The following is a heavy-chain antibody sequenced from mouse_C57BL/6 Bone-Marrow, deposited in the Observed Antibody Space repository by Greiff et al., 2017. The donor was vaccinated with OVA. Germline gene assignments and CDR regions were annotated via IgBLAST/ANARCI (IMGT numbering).Heavy chain of an antibody. V-gene: IGHV14-2*01. CDR3: ARCGGVRRVWYFDV. CDR2: IDPEDGAT. CDR1: GFTIKDYY. J-gene: IGHJ1*03. Sequence: EVQLQQSGAELVKPGASVKLSCTASGFTIKDYYMHWVQQRPEQGLEWIGRIDPEDGATKYAPNFKGKATITADTSSHTAYLQHSSLTSEDTSVYYCARCGGVRRVWYFDVWGTGTTVTVSS. D-gene: IGHD2-14*01.